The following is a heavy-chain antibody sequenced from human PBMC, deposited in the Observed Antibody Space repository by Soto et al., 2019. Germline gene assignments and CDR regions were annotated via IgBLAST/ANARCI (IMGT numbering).Heavy chain of an antibody. CDR2: ISSSSSYI. Sequence: EVQLVESGGGLVKPGGSLRLSCAASGFTFSSYSMNWVRQAPGKGLEWVSSISSSSSYIYYADSVKGRFTISRDNAKNSLYLQMNSLRAEDKDVYYCARDLYSSSARYFDYWGQGTLVTVSS. J-gene: IGHJ4*02. CDR3: ARDLYSSSARYFDY. CDR1: GFTFSSYS. V-gene: IGHV3-21*01. D-gene: IGHD6-6*01.